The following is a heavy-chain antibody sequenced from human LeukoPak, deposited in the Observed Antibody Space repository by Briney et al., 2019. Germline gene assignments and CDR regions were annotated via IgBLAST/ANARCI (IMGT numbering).Heavy chain of an antibody. D-gene: IGHD1-26*01. CDR1: GYTSTSYY. V-gene: IGHV1-46*01. CDR3: AREGATTGFDY. CDR2: INPSGGST. J-gene: IGHJ4*02. Sequence: ASVKVSCKASGYTSTSYYMHWVRQAPGQGLEWMGIINPSGGSTSYAQKFQGRVTMTRDTSTSTVYMELSSLRSEDTAVYYCAREGATTGFDYWGQGTLVTVSS.